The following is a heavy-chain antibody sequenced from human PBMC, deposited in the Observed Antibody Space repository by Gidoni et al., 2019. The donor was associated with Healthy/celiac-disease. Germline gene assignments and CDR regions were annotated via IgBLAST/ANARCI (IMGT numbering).Heavy chain of an antibody. CDR2: IGTAGDT. CDR3: ARGGAVAGFLDAFDI. Sequence: EVQLVESGGGLVQPGGSLRLSCAASGFTFSRYDMHWVRQATGKGLEWVSAIGTAGDTYYPGSVKGRFTISRENAKNSLYLQMNSLRAGDTAVYYCARGGAVAGFLDAFDIWGQGTMVTVSA. CDR1: GFTFSRYD. J-gene: IGHJ3*02. V-gene: IGHV3-13*04. D-gene: IGHD6-19*01.